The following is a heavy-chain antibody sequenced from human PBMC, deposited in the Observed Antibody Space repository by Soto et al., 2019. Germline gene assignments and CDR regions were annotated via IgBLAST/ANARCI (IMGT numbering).Heavy chain of an antibody. CDR1: GYTFTSYG. V-gene: IGHV1-18*04. CDR2: ISSYNGNT. Sequence: ASVKVSCKASGYTFTSYGISWVRQAPGQGVEWMGWISSYNGNTNYGQKVQGRVTLTTDTSTSTTYMELRSLISDDTAVYYCARGPRYCSTTTCFSGVTWFDPWGQGTLVTVSS. J-gene: IGHJ5*02. D-gene: IGHD2-2*01. CDR3: ARGPRYCSTTTCFSGVTWFDP.